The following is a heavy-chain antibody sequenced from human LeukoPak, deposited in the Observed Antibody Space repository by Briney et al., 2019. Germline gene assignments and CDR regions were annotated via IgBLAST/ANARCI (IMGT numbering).Heavy chain of an antibody. CDR3: AKGSRDSRPYFFDF. J-gene: IGHJ4*02. V-gene: IGHV3-23*01. CDR1: EFTFNNYA. D-gene: IGHD3-10*01. CDR2: ITGSGGDT. Sequence: PGGSLRLSCAASEFTFNNYAMSWVRQAPGKGLEWVSAITGSGGDTFHADSVKGRFTISRVNSKNTLYLQMNSLRAEDMAVYYCAKGSRDSRPYFFDFWGQGTLVTVSS.